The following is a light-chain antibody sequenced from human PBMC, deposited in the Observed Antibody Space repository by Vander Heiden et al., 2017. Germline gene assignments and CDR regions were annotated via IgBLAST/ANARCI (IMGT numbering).Light chain of an antibody. Sequence: DIQMTQPPSSLSASVRDRVTITCRASQGINNYLAWYQQKPGKVPKLLVYAASILQSGVPSRFSVNGSGTDFTLTISSLQPENVATYYCQKYNSAPRTFGQGTRVEIK. CDR2: AAS. V-gene: IGKV1-27*01. CDR3: QKYNSAPRT. CDR1: QGINNY. J-gene: IGKJ1*01.